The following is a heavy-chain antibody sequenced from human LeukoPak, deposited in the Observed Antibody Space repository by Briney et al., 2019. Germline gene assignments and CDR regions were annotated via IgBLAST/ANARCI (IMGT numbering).Heavy chain of an antibody. V-gene: IGHV1-46*01. CDR3: ASAVTTGDGFDY. D-gene: IGHD4-17*01. CDR1: GYTFTSYY. Sequence: ASVKVSCKASGYTFTSYYMHWVQQAPGQGLEWMGIINPSGGSTSYAQKFQGRVTMTRDTSTSTVYMELSSLRSEDTAVYYCASAVTTGDGFDYWGQGTLVTVSS. J-gene: IGHJ4*02. CDR2: INPSGGST.